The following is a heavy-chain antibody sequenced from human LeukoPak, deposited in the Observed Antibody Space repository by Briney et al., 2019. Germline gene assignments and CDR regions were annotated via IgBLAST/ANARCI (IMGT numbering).Heavy chain of an antibody. V-gene: IGHV6-1*01. D-gene: IGHD6-6*01. CDR1: GDSVSSNTAA. CDR2: TYYRSKWYN. CDR3: ARAGREYSISFDY. Sequence: SQTLSLTCAICGDSVSSNTAAWIWIRQSPSRGLEWLGRTYYRSKWYNDYAVSVKSRITINPDTSKNQFSLQLNSVTPEDTAVYYCARAGREYSISFDYWGQGTLVTVSS. J-gene: IGHJ4*02.